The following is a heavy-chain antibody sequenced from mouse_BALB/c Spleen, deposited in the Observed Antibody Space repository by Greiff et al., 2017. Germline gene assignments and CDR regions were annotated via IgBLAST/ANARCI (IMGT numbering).Heavy chain of an antibody. CDR2: SRNKANDYTT. CDR3: ARDERGYFGV. J-gene: IGHJ1*01. CDR1: GFTFSDFY. Sequence: EVKVVESGGGLVQPGGSPRLSCATSGFTFSDFYMEWVRQPPGKRLEWIAASRNKANDYTTEYSASVKGRFIVSRDTSQSILYLQMNALRAEDTAIYYCARDERGYFGVWGAETTVNVTS. V-gene: IGHV7-1*02.